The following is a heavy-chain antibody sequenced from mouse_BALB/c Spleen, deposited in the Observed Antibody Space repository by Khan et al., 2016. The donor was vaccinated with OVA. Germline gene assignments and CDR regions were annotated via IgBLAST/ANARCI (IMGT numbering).Heavy chain of an antibody. CDR3: AYSLLLYAIEY. J-gene: IGHJ4*01. CDR2: IDPANGNT. Sequence: VRLQQSGAELMKPGASVKLSCTVSGFNIKDTYMHWVKQRPEQGLEWIGRIDPANGNTKYDPKLQGKATITADTSSNTAYLQLSSLTSEDSDVYYCAYSLLLYAIEYWGQGTSGTVSS. V-gene: IGHV14-3*02. CDR1: GFNIKDTY. D-gene: IGHD1-2*01.